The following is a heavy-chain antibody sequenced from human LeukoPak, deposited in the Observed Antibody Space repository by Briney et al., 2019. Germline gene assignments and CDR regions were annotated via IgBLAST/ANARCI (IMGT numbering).Heavy chain of an antibody. Sequence: SETLSLTCTVSGGSISSYYWSWIRQPPGKGLEWIGYIYYSGSTNYNSSLKSRVTISVDTSKNQFSLKLSSVTAADTAVYYCARDRGSSWSGWFDPWGQGTLVTVSS. V-gene: IGHV4-59*01. CDR2: IYYSGST. CDR1: GGSISSYY. D-gene: IGHD6-13*01. CDR3: ARDRGSSWSGWFDP. J-gene: IGHJ5*02.